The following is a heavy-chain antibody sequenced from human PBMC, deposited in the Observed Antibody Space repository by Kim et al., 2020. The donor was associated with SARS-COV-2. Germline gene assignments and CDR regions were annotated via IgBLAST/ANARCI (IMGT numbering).Heavy chain of an antibody. Sequence: GGSLRLSCAASGFTFSSYWMSWVRQAPGKGLEWVANIKQDGSEKYYVDSVKGRFTISRDNAKNSLYLQMNSLRAEDTAVYYCARVNGGYYYDSNNWFDPWGQGTLVTVSS. J-gene: IGHJ5*02. D-gene: IGHD3-22*01. V-gene: IGHV3-7*01. CDR1: GFTFSSYW. CDR2: IKQDGSEK. CDR3: ARVNGGYYYDSNNWFDP.